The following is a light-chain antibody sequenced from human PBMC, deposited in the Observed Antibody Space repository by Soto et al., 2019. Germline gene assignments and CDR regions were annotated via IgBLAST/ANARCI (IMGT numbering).Light chain of an antibody. CDR2: GAS. CDR1: QSVSRK. CDR3: QQYNDWSPIT. V-gene: IGKV3-15*01. Sequence: EIVMTQSPATLSVSPGERATLSCRASQSVSRKLAWYQQKPGQAPRLLIYGASTRATDIPARFSGSGSGTEFTLTISSLQSEDFAVYHCQQYNDWSPITFGQGTKVEVE. J-gene: IGKJ1*01.